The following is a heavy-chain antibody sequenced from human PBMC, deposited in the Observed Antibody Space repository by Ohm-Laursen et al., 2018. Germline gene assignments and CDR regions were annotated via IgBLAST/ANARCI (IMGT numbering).Heavy chain of an antibody. D-gene: IGHD2-2*01. J-gene: IGHJ4*02. CDR3: ARWTLGVVPAASVDY. V-gene: IGHV5-51*01. CDR1: GYSFINYW. Sequence: ESLRISCKGSGYSFINYWIGWVRQMPGKGLDWMGIIYPDDSDIRYSPSFQGHVTISPDKSIRTAYLQWSSLKASDTAMYYCARWTLGVVPAASVDYWGQGTLVTVSS. CDR2: IYPDDSDI.